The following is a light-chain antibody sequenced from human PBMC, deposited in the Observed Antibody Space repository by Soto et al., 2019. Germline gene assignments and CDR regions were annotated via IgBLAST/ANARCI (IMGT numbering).Light chain of an antibody. Sequence: DIQMTQSPSTLSASVGDRVTITCRASQSISSWLAWYQQKPGKAPKLLIYDASSLESGVPSRFSGSGSGTEFTLTISSLQNDDFATYYCQQYNSFSQTFGQGTKVDIK. CDR3: QQYNSFSQT. CDR1: QSISSW. V-gene: IGKV1-5*01. CDR2: DAS. J-gene: IGKJ1*01.